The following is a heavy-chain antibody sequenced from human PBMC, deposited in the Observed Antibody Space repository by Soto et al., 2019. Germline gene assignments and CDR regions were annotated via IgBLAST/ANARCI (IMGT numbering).Heavy chain of an antibody. V-gene: IGHV1-46*01. D-gene: IGHD3-22*01. Sequence: ASVKVSCKASGYTFTSYYMHWVRQAPGQGLEWMRIINPSGGSTSYAQKFQGRVTMTRDTSTSTVYMELSSLRSEDTAVYYCARDLTPYYYDSSGYETVGMDVWGQGTTVTVSS. J-gene: IGHJ6*02. CDR3: ARDLTPYYYDSSGYETVGMDV. CDR2: INPSGGST. CDR1: GYTFTSYY.